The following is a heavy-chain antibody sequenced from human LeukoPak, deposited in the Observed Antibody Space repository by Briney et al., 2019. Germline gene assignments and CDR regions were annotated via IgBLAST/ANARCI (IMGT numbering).Heavy chain of an antibody. CDR2: INPSSGST. V-gene: IGHV1-46*01. D-gene: IGHD5-24*01. CDR3: ARETRDGYNFDVFDI. Sequence: ASVKVSCKASGYSFTSYYIHWVRQAPGQGLEWMGLINPSSGSTSHAQKFQGRVTVTRDTSTSTVYMELSSLRSEDTAVYYCARETRDGYNFDVFDIWGQGTIVTV. J-gene: IGHJ3*02. CDR1: GYSFTSYY.